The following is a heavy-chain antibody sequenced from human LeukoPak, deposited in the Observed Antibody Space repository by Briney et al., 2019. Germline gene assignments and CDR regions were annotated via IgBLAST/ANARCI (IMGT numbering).Heavy chain of an antibody. CDR1: GFTFSSYA. J-gene: IGHJ4*02. CDR2: ISYDGSNK. V-gene: IGHV3-30-3*01. Sequence: GGSLRLSCAASGFTFSSYAMHWVRQAPGKGLEWVAVISYDGSNKYYADSVKGRFTISRDNSKNTLYLQMNSLRAEDTAVYYCARLSYSSSSVEPGYFDYWGQGTLVTVSS. CDR3: ARLSYSSSSVEPGYFDY. D-gene: IGHD6-6*01.